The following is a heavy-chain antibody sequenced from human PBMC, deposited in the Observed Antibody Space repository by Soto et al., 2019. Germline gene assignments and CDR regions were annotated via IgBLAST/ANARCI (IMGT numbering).Heavy chain of an antibody. CDR2: IYSDGRT. D-gene: IGHD6-25*01. CDR1: GFIVSSSY. J-gene: IGHJ4*02. V-gene: IGHV3-53*02. CDR3: ARCSGCYGQCYFDC. Sequence: DVQLVETGGGLIQTGGSLRLSCAASGFIVSSSYMSWVRQAPGKGLEWVSVIYSDGRTYYADSVKGRFTISRDNSKNTLYLQMNSLSAEDTAVYYCARCSGCYGQCYFDCWGQGTLVTVSS.